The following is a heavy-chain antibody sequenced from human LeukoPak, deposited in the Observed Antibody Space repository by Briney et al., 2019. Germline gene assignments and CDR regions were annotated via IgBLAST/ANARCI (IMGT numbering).Heavy chain of an antibody. Sequence: SETLSLTCTVSGGSISSSSYYWGWIRQPPGNGLEWIGSIYHSGSTYYNPSLKSRATISVDTSKNQFSLKLSSVTAADTAVYYCARAHLSGYFDYWGQGTLVTISS. J-gene: IGHJ4*02. V-gene: IGHV4-39*07. CDR1: GGSISSSSYY. CDR3: ARAHLSGYFDY. CDR2: IYHSGST. D-gene: IGHD3-10*01.